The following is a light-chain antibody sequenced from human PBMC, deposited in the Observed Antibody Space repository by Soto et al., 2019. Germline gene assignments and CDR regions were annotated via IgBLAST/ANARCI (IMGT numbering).Light chain of an antibody. V-gene: IGKV1-12*01. CDR1: QGISNW. Sequence: DIQMTQSPSSVSASVGDRVSITCRASQGISNWLAWYQQKPGRAPKLLIYTGSSLHSGVPSRFSGTGSVTDFTLTISSLQPEAVATYYCQQANSFPLTFGGGIKVEIK. CDR2: TGS. J-gene: IGKJ4*01. CDR3: QQANSFPLT.